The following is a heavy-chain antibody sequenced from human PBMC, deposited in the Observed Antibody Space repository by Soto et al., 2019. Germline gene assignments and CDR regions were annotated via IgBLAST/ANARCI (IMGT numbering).Heavy chain of an antibody. Sequence: QVQLVESGGGVVQPGRSLRLSCTASGFTFRSYGMHWVRQAPGKGLEWVAVIWYDGSNKYYADSVKGRFTISRDNSKNTLYLQMNGLRAEDTAMYFCAKDGEVLGSLYYFDYWGQGTLVAVSS. D-gene: IGHD3-10*01. CDR2: IWYDGSNK. CDR3: AKDGEVLGSLYYFDY. J-gene: IGHJ4*02. V-gene: IGHV3-33*06. CDR1: GFTFRSYG.